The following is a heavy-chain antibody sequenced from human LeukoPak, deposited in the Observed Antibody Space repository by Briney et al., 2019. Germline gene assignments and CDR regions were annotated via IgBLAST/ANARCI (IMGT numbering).Heavy chain of an antibody. Sequence: SETLSLTCTVSGASISSGSYYWSWIRQPAGKGLEWIGRAYSSGSTNYNPSLRSRVTISVDTSKNHFSLKLNSVTATDTAVYYCAKGYHYFDYWGQGTLVSVSS. D-gene: IGHD5-18*01. CDR1: GASISSGSYY. CDR2: AYSSGST. V-gene: IGHV4-61*02. J-gene: IGHJ4*02. CDR3: AKGYHYFDY.